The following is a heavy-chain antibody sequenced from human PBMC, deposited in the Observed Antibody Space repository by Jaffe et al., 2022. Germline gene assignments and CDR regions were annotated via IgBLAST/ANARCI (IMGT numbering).Heavy chain of an antibody. CDR1: GGSISSGSYY. Sequence: QVQLQESGPGLVKPSQTLSLTCTVSGGSISSGSYYWSWIRQPAGKGLEWIGRIYTSGSTNYNPSLKSRVTISVDTSKNQFSLKLSSVTAADTAVYYCASGYSYGQHWYFDLWGRGTLVTVSS. J-gene: IGHJ2*01. V-gene: IGHV4-61*02. D-gene: IGHD5-18*01. CDR3: ASGYSYGQHWYFDL. CDR2: IYTSGST.